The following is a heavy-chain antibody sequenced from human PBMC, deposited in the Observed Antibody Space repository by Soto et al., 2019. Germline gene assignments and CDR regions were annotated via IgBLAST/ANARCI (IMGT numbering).Heavy chain of an antibody. CDR1: GGSISSSSYY. CDR2: IYYSGST. D-gene: IGHD3-10*01. V-gene: IGHV4-39*01. Sequence: SETLSLTCTVSGGSISSSSYYWGWIRQPPGKGLEWIGSIYYSGSTYYNPSLKSRVTISVDTSKNQFSLKLSSVTAADTAVYYCARLAVNYYGSGSLLDYWGQGTLVTVSS. J-gene: IGHJ4*02. CDR3: ARLAVNYYGSGSLLDY.